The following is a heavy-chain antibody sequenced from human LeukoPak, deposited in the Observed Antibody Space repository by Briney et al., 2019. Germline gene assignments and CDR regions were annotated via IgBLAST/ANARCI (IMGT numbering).Heavy chain of an antibody. J-gene: IGHJ4*02. V-gene: IGHV1-69*13. Sequence: ASVKVSCKASGGTFSSYAISWVRQAPGQGLEWMGGITPIFGTANYMQKFQGRVTITADESTATTFMELSRLRSEDTAIYYCARVSSDDTAMAAPFSYWGQGTLVTVSS. CDR2: ITPIFGTA. D-gene: IGHD5-18*01. CDR1: GGTFSSYA. CDR3: ARVSSDDTAMAAPFSY.